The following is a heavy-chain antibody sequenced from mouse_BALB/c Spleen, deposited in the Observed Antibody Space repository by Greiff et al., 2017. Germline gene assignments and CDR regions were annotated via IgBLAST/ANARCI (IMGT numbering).Heavy chain of an antibody. CDR1: GFNIKDYY. D-gene: IGHD1-1*01. CDR2: IDPENGNT. CDR3: ARLLITTVVPFDD. Sequence: VHVKQPGAELVRPGALVKLSCKASGFNIKDYYMHWVKQRPEQGLEWIGWIDPENGNTIYDPKFQGKASITADTSSNTAYLQLSSLTSEDTAVYYCARLLITTVVPFDDWGQGTTLTVSS. J-gene: IGHJ2*01. V-gene: IGHV14-1*02.